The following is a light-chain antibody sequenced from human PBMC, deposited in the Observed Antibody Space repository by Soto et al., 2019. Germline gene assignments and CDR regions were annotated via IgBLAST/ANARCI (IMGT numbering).Light chain of an antibody. J-gene: IGLJ1*01. Sequence: QSVLTQPPSASGTPGQRVTISCSGSSSNIGSNYVYWYQQLPGTAPKLLIYSNNQRPSGVPDRFSGSKSGTSATLAISGLRSADDADYSCEAWYDRLIGLYVFGTGTKVTV. CDR1: SSNIGSNY. CDR2: SNN. CDR3: EAWYDRLIGLYV. V-gene: IGLV1-47*01.